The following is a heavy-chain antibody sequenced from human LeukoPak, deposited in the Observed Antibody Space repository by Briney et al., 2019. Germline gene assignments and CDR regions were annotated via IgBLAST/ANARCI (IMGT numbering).Heavy chain of an antibody. CDR1: GHSFSTDW. CDR2: IYAGDADT. Sequence: GESLKISCKGSGHSFSTDWIAWGRHMPRKSLERMGGIYAGDADTSYSPSFQGQVTISADKSLNTAYLQWTNLKASDTAMYYCARFRGELMDGFDFWGQGTLVTVSS. V-gene: IGHV5-51*01. J-gene: IGHJ4*02. CDR3: ARFRGELMDGFDF. D-gene: IGHD1-7*01.